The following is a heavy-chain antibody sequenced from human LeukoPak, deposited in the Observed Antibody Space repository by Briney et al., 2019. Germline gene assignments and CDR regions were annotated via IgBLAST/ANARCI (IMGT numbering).Heavy chain of an antibody. CDR1: GFTVSSNY. CDR2: IYSGGST. V-gene: IGHV3-66*01. D-gene: IGHD4-23*01. CDR3: AREDYGGNGGYY. J-gene: IGHJ4*02. Sequence: PGGSLRLSCAASGFTVSSNYMSWVRQAPGKGLEWVSVIYSGGSTYYADSVKGRFTISRDNSKNTLYLQTNSLRAEDTAVYYCAREDYGGNGGYYWGQGTLVTVSS.